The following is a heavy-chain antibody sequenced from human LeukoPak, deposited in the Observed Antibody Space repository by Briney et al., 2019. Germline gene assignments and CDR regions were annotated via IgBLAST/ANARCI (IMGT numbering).Heavy chain of an antibody. CDR2: INHSGST. V-gene: IGHV4-34*01. Sequence: SETLSLTCAVYGGSFSGYYWSWIRQPPGKGLEWIGEINHSGSTNYNPSLKSRVTISVDTSKNQFSLKLSSVTAAGTAVYYCARDMFGFGSGWQNGAFDIWGQGTMVTVSS. D-gene: IGHD6-19*01. J-gene: IGHJ3*02. CDR3: ARDMFGFGSGWQNGAFDI. CDR1: GGSFSGYY.